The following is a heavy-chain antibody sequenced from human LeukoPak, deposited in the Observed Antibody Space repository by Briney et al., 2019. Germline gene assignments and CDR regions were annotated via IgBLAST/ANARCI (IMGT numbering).Heavy chain of an antibody. CDR2: INWNGGSK. V-gene: IGHV3-20*04. J-gene: IGHJ3*02. D-gene: IGHD1-1*01. Sequence: GGSLRLSCAASGLTFYDYGMSWVRHAPGKGLEGGSGINWNGGSKDYADYVKGRFTISRDNAKNYLYLEMKSLRGEDADLYYCAIGALIQRHAFDIWGQGTMVTVSS. CDR1: GLTFYDYG. CDR3: AIGALIQRHAFDI.